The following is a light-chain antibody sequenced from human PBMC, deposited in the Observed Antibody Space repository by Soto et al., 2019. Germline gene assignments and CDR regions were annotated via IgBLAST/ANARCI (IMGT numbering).Light chain of an antibody. J-gene: IGKJ2*01. CDR3: QQSFGPPYT. CDR2: AAS. CDR1: QSISNH. V-gene: IGKV1-39*01. Sequence: DIQMTQSPSSLSASVEDRVIITCRASQSISNHLNWYQQKPGKAPKLLIFAASSLQSGVPSRFSGSRSGPDFTLTISSLQPEDFATYYCQQSFGPPYTFGQGTKLE.